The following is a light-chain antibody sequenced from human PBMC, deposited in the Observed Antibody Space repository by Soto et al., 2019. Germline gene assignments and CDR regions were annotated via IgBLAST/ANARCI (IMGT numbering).Light chain of an antibody. CDR2: WAS. J-gene: IGKJ2*01. V-gene: IGKV4-1*01. CDR1: QSVLFSFNNENY. Sequence: DIVMTQSPDSLAVSLGESATINCKSSQSVLFSFNNENYLAWYQQKPGQPAKLLIYWASTRESGVPDRFSGSRSGTDLTLTISNLQAEDVAVHYFQQYGAIPYTFGQGTMLEIK. CDR3: QQYGAIPYT.